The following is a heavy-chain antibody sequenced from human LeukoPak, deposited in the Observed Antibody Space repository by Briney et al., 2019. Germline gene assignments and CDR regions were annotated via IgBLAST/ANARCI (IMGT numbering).Heavy chain of an antibody. D-gene: IGHD1-26*01. V-gene: IGHV4-59*08. J-gene: IGHJ3*02. CDR2: IYYSGST. Sequence: SETLSLTCSFSGGSISSYYWRWIRQPPGKGLEWIGYIYYSGSTNYNPSLKSRVTISVDTSKNQFSLKLSSVTAADTAVYYCARLPRIVGAPPAAFDIWGQGTMVTVSS. CDR3: ARLPRIVGAPPAAFDI. CDR1: GGSISSYY.